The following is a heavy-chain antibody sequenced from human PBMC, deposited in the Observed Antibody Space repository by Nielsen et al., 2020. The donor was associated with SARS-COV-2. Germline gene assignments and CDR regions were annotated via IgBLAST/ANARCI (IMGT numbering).Heavy chain of an antibody. CDR3: ARSFRRAAPNPFDY. D-gene: IGHD6-6*01. J-gene: IGHJ4*02. V-gene: IGHV5-51*01. Sequence: GESLKISCKGSGYSFTTYWIAWVRQMPGKGLEWMGIIYAGDSDTRYSPSFQGQVTISVDKSINTAYVQWSALKASDTAMYYCARSFRRAAPNPFDYWGQGTLVTVSS. CDR2: IYAGDSDT. CDR1: GYSFTTYW.